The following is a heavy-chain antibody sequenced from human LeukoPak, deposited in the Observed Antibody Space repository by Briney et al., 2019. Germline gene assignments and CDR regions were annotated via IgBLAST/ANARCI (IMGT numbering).Heavy chain of an antibody. Sequence: GGSLRLSCAASGFTFSSYWMHWVRQAPGKWLVWVSRINSDGSSTSYADSVKGRFTISRDYAKNSLYLQMNSLRAEHTAVYYCASTTYYYDSSGYGWYFDLWGRGTLVTVSS. J-gene: IGHJ2*01. CDR1: GFTFSSYW. V-gene: IGHV3-74*01. CDR2: INSDGSST. CDR3: ASTTYYYDSSGYGWYFDL. D-gene: IGHD3-22*01.